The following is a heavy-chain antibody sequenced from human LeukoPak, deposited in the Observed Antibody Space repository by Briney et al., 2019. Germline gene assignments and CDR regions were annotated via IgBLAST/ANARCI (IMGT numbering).Heavy chain of an antibody. CDR2: ISYDGSNK. D-gene: IGHD5-24*01. J-gene: IGHJ4*02. V-gene: IGHV3-30-3*01. Sequence: GGSLRLSCAASGFTFSNYAIHWVRQAPGKGLEQVAFISYDGSNKHYADSVKGRFTISRDNSKNTLYLQMNSLRPEGTAVYYCARARFGYNRGPFDYWGQGILVTVSS. CDR1: GFTFSNYA. CDR3: ARARFGYNRGPFDY.